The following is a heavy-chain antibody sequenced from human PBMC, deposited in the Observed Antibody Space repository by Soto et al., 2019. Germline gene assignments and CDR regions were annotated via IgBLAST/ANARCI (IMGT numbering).Heavy chain of an antibody. CDR1: GYTFTSYD. CDR3: ARGKQYCYNGVCYPYNWFDP. CDR2: MNPNSGNT. J-gene: IGHJ5*02. Sequence: DSVKVSCKASGYTFTSYDINWVRQATGQGLEWMGWMNPNSGNTGYAQKFQGRVTMTRNTSISTAYMELSSLRSEDTAVYYCARGKQYCYNGVCYPYNWFDPWGQGTLVTVSS. V-gene: IGHV1-8*01. D-gene: IGHD2-8*01.